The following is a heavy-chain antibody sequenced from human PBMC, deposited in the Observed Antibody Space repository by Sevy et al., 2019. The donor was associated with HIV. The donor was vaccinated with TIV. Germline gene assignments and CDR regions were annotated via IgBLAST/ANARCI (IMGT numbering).Heavy chain of an antibody. CDR1: GYTFNNYI. CDR2: VNTASGDT. CDR3: ARDFCSGGSCYSAFVY. V-gene: IGHV1-3*04. Sequence: ASVTVSRKGSGYTFNNYIIYWVRQAPGQSLEWMGWVNTASGDTKYSQKFQDRVIITTDTSARTVYMELNNLRSEDTAFYFCARDFCSGGSCYSAFVYWGQGTLVTVSS. J-gene: IGHJ4*02. D-gene: IGHD2-15*01.